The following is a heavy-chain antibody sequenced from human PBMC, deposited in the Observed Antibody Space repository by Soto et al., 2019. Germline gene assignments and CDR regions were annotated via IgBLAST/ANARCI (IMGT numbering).Heavy chain of an antibody. CDR3: ARGWRLYSSSWRFDY. Sequence: SETLSLTCTVSGGSISSYYWSWIRQPPGKGLEWIGYIYYSGSTNYNPSLKSRVTISVDTSKNQFSLKLSSVTAADTAVYYCARGWRLYSSSWRFDYWGQGTLVTVSS. CDR2: IYYSGST. V-gene: IGHV4-59*01. CDR1: GGSISSYY. D-gene: IGHD6-13*01. J-gene: IGHJ4*02.